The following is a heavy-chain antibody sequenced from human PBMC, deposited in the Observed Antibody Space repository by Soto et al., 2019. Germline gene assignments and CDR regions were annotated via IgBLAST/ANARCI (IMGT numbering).Heavy chain of an antibody. V-gene: IGHV3-7*03. CDR1: GFTFTAYY. CDR3: SRENWFQDY. Sequence: EVQLVESGGGLVQPGGSLRLSCAASGFTFTAYYMTWVRKVPGKGLEWVASINKDGSKQYYVDSVKGRFTISRDNAMNSLYLQMNSLRAGDTALYYCSRENWFQDYWGQGTLVTVSS. D-gene: IGHD3-10*01. J-gene: IGHJ4*02. CDR2: INKDGSKQ.